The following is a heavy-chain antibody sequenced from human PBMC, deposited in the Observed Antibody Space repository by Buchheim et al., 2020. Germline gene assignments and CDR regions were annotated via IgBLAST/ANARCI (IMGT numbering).Heavy chain of an antibody. CDR2: ISSSGSTI. CDR3: ARDLSGTSSITMIVRVELFDY. CDR1: GFTFSDYY. Sequence: QVQLVESGGGLVKPGGSLRLSCAASGFTFSDYYMSWIRQAPGKGLEWVSYISSSGSTIYYADSVKGRFTTSRDNAKNSLYLQMNSLRAEDTAVYYCARDLSGTSSITMIVRVELFDYWGQGTL. V-gene: IGHV3-11*01. D-gene: IGHD3-22*01. J-gene: IGHJ4*02.